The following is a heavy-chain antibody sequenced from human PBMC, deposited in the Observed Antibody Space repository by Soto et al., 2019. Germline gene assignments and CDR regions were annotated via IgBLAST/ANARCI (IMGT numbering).Heavy chain of an antibody. Sequence: RASVKVSCKASGYTFTGYYMHWVRQAPGQGLEWMGWINPNSGGTNYAQKFQGWVTMTRDTSISTAYMELSRLRSDDTAVYYCARDRGTDAYSSSWDDFDIWGQGTLVTVSS. CDR1: GYTFTGYY. CDR2: INPNSGGT. D-gene: IGHD6-13*01. CDR3: ARDRGTDAYSSSWDDFDI. J-gene: IGHJ3*02. V-gene: IGHV1-2*04.